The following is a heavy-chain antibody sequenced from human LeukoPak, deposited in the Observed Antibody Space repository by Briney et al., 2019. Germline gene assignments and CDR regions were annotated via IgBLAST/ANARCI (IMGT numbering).Heavy chain of an antibody. Sequence: SETLSLTCAVSGYSISSGYYWSWIRQPPGKGLEWIGGINHSGSTNYNPSLKSRVTISVDTSKNQFSLKLSSVTAADTAVYYCARVGVPRYFQHWGQGTLVTVSS. CDR3: ARVGVPRYFQH. D-gene: IGHD3-16*01. V-gene: IGHV4-38-2*01. CDR1: GYSISSGYY. J-gene: IGHJ1*01. CDR2: INHSGST.